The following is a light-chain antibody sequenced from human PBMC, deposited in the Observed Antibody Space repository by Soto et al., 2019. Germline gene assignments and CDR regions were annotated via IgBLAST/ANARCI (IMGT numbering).Light chain of an antibody. V-gene: IGKV1-17*03. CDR2: DAP. Sequence: DIQMTQSPCAMSASVGDKVTITCRASQGISNHLVWFQQKPGQVPKRLIYDAPVLQPGVSSRFSGSGSGTDFTLTISSLQPEDFATYYCLHHHNFPITFGQGTRLEIK. CDR1: QGISNH. J-gene: IGKJ5*01. CDR3: LHHHNFPIT.